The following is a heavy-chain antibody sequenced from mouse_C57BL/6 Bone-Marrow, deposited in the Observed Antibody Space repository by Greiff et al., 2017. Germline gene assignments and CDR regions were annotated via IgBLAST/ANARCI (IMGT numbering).Heavy chain of an antibody. CDR3: TRIAY. Sequence: LVESGAELVRPGASVKLSCTASGFNFKGYCMHWVKQRPEQGLEWIGWIDPENGDTEYASKFQGKATITVDTPSNTAYLQLSSLTSEDTAVYHCTRIAYGGQGTLVTVSA. D-gene: IGHD5-2*01. CDR1: GFNFKGYC. V-gene: IGHV14-4*01. CDR2: IDPENGDT. J-gene: IGHJ3*01.